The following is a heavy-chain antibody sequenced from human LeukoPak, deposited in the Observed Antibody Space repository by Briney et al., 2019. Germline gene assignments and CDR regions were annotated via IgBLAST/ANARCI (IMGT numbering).Heavy chain of an antibody. CDR2: INHSGST. J-gene: IGHJ4*02. Sequence: SETLSLTCAVYGGSFSGYYWSWIRQPPGKGLEWIGEINHSGSTYYNPSLKSRVTISVDTSKNQFSLKLSSVTAADTAVYYCARHTLTGDRAGFYYWGQGTLVTVSS. CDR1: GGSFSGYY. V-gene: IGHV4-34*01. CDR3: ARHTLTGDRAGFYY. D-gene: IGHD7-27*01.